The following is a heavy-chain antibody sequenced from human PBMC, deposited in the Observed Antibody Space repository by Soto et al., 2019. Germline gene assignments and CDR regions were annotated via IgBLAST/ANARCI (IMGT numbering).Heavy chain of an antibody. CDR1: GGTFSSYA. D-gene: IGHD4-17*01. J-gene: IGHJ5*02. CDR2: IIPIFGTA. CDR3: ARVLTRTVTTSSGWLAP. V-gene: IGHV1-69*12. Sequence: QVQLVQSGAEVQKPGSSVKVSCKASGGTFSSYAISWVRQAPGQGLEWMGGIIPIFGTANYAQKFQGRVTISAVESTSTAYMALSSLRSEDTAVYYCARVLTRTVTTSSGWLAPLGQGALFTVSS.